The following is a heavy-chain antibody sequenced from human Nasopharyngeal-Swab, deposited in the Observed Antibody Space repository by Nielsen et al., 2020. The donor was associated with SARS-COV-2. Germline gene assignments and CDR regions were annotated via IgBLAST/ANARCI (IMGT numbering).Heavy chain of an antibody. CDR2: ISSSGSTI. CDR1: GFTFSDYY. D-gene: IGHD3-22*01. Sequence: GESLKISCAASGFTFSDYYMSWIRQAPGKGLERVSYISSSGSTIYYADSVKGRFTISRDNAKNSVYLQMNSLRAEDSAVYYCARGDDTTDYYEPFASWGQGTLVTVSS. CDR3: ARGDDTTDYYEPFAS. J-gene: IGHJ4*02. V-gene: IGHV3-11*04.